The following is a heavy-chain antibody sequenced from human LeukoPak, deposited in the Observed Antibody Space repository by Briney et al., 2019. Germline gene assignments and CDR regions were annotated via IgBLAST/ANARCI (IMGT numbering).Heavy chain of an antibody. J-gene: IGHJ4*02. CDR2: ISGSGGDT. CDR1: GFTFRSYA. D-gene: IGHD6-19*01. V-gene: IGHV3-23*01. CDR3: AKTTAGYSSGRYPGWPIDY. Sequence: GGSLRLSCAASGFTFRSYAIYWVPQAPGKGLEWVSGISGSGGDTYFADSVKGRFTIPRDNAKNTVFLQMDSLRAEDTAVYYCAKTTAGYSSGRYPGWPIDYWGQGTLVTVSS.